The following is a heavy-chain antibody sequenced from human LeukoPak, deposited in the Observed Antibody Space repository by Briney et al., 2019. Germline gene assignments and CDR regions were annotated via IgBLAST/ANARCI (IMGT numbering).Heavy chain of an antibody. Sequence: PGGSLRLSCAASGFTFSSHRMSWVRQAPGKGLEWVANIKQDGSEKYYVDSVKGRFTISRDSSKNILTLQMNSLRAEDTAVYYCAKDRCSNGIGCYYYYMDVWGKGTTVTIYS. J-gene: IGHJ6*03. CDR2: IKQDGSEK. CDR1: GFTFSSHR. D-gene: IGHD2-8*01. V-gene: IGHV3-7*01. CDR3: AKDRCSNGIGCYYYYMDV.